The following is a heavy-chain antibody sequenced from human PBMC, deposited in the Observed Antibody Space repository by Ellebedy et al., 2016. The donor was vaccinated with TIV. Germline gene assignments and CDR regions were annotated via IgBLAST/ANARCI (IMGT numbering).Heavy chain of an antibody. CDR2: IYYSGSA. CDR1: GGSISNSDYY. CDR3: ARQGVASTQWTFDF. J-gene: IGHJ3*01. Sequence: MPGGSLRLSCTVSGGSISNSDYYWNWIRQPPGKGLEWIGSIYYSGSAYYNPSLKSRLAMSIDTSKNQFSLRLNSVTAADTAVYHCARQGVASTQWTFDFWGQGMMVTVSS. V-gene: IGHV4-39*01. D-gene: IGHD2-8*01.